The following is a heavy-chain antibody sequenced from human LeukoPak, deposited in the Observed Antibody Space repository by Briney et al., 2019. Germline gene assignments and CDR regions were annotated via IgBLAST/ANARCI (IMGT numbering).Heavy chain of an antibody. J-gene: IGHJ6*03. V-gene: IGHV3-23*01. CDR2: ISGSGGST. Sequence: PGGSLRLSCAASGFTFSSYAMSWVRQAPGKGLEWVSAISGSGGSTYYADSVKGRFTISRDNSKNTLYLQMNSLRAEDTAVYYCAKSGNNYYYYYMDVWGKGTTVTVSS. D-gene: IGHD1-26*01. CDR3: AKSGNNYYYYYMDV. CDR1: GFTFSSYA.